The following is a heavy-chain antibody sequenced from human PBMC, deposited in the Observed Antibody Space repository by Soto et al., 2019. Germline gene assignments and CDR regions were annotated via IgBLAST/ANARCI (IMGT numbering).Heavy chain of an antibody. D-gene: IGHD2-2*02. V-gene: IGHV6-1*01. CDR2: TYYRSKWYN. J-gene: IGHJ3*02. Sequence: SQTLSLTCAISGDSASSNSAAWNWIRQSPSRGLEWLGRTYYRSKWYNDYAVSVKSRITINPDTSKNQFSLQLNSVTPEDTAVYYCARGYCSSTSCYTSAFDIWGQGTMVTVSS. CDR3: ARGYCSSTSCYTSAFDI. CDR1: GDSASSNSAA.